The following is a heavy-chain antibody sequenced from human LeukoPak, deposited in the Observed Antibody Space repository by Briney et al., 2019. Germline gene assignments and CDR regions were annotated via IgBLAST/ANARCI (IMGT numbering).Heavy chain of an antibody. J-gene: IGHJ5*02. D-gene: IGHD1-7*01. Sequence: SETLSLTCTVSGGSISSSSYFWGWIRQPPGKGLEWIGYIYISGSPNYNPSLKSRVTISLDKSNSQFSLKLNSVTAADTAVYFCAAEGELGADPSTNWFDPWGQGALVTVSS. CDR3: AAEGELGADPSTNWFDP. CDR1: GGSISSSSYF. CDR2: IYISGSP. V-gene: IGHV4-61*05.